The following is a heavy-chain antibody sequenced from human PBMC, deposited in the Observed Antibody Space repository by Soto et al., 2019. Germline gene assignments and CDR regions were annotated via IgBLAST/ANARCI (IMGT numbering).Heavy chain of an antibody. CDR1: GFTVSSNY. V-gene: IGHV3-66*01. CDR3: ARYNRLDAFDI. Sequence: GGSLRLSCAASGFTVSSNYMSWVRQAPGKGLEWVSVIYSGGSTYYADSVKGRFTISRGNSKNTLYLQMNSLRAEDTAVYYCARYNRLDAFDIWGQGTMVTVSS. CDR2: IYSGGST. J-gene: IGHJ3*02. D-gene: IGHD1-1*01.